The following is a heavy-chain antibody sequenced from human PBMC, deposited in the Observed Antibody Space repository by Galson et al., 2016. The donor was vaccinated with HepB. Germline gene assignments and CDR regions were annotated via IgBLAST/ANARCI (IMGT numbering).Heavy chain of an antibody. D-gene: IGHD3-10*01. V-gene: IGHV1-69*13. Sequence: SVKVSCKASGGTFSSFVINWVRQAPGQGLEWMGGIIPIFGTANYAQKFQGRVTVTADESSSTAYMELSSLRSEDTALYYCARASYYCGSGIEYWGQGTLVTVSS. CDR2: IIPIFGTA. J-gene: IGHJ4*02. CDR1: GGTFSSFV. CDR3: ARASYYCGSGIEY.